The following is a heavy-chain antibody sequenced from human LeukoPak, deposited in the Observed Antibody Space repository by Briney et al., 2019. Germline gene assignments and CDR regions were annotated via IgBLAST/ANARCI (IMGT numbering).Heavy chain of an antibody. V-gene: IGHV1-8*01. CDR1: GYTFTSYD. J-gene: IGHJ4*02. Sequence: ASVKVSCKASGYTFTSYDINWVRQATGQGLEWMRWMNPNSGNTGYAQKFQGRVTMTRNTSISTAYMELSSLRSEDTAVYYCARGFLMVRGVIGAYWGQGTLVTVSS. CDR2: MNPNSGNT. CDR3: ARGFLMVRGVIGAY. D-gene: IGHD3-10*01.